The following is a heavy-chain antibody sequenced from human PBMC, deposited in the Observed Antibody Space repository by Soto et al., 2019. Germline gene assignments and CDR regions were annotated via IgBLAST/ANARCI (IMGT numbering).Heavy chain of an antibody. J-gene: IGHJ1*01. CDR2: ISWDGGST. Sequence: GGSLRLSCAACGFTFDDYTMHWVHQAPGKXLEWVSLISWDGGSTYYADSVKGRFTISRDNSKNSLYLQMNSLRTEDTALYYCAKEGHSSGWPTREYFQHWGQGTLVTVSS. CDR3: AKEGHSSGWPTREYFQH. CDR1: GFTFDDYT. D-gene: IGHD6-19*01. V-gene: IGHV3-43*01.